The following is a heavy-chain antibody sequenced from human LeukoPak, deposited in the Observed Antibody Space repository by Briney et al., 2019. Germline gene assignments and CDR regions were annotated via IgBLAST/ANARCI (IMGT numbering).Heavy chain of an antibody. CDR2: IIPILGIA. CDR1: GGTFSSYA. CDR3: ARSYYDILTGYYKGIGFDY. J-gene: IGHJ4*02. V-gene: IGHV1-69*04. D-gene: IGHD3-9*01. Sequence: GSSVKVSCKASGGTFSSYAISWVRQAPGQGLEWMGRIIPILGIANYAQKFQGRVTITADKSTSTAYMELSSLRSEDTAVYYCARSYYDILTGYYKGIGFDYWGQGTLVTVSS.